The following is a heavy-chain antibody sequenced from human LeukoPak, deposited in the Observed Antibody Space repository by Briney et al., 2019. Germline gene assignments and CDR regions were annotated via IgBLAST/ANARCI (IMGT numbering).Heavy chain of an antibody. V-gene: IGHV3-66*01. CDR1: GFTVSSNY. J-gene: IGHJ4*02. CDR2: IYSGGST. Sequence: GGSLRLSCAASGFTVSSNYMSWVRQAPGKGPEWVSVIYSGGSTYYADSVKGRFTISRDNSKNTLYLQMNSLRAEDTAVYYCARSWLRSIDYWGQGTLVTVSS. CDR3: ARSWLRSIDY. D-gene: IGHD5-12*01.